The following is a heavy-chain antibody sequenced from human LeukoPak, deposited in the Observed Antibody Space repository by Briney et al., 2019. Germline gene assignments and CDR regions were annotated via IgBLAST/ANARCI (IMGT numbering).Heavy chain of an antibody. Sequence: SETLSLTCTVSGYSISSGYYWGWIRQPPGKGLEWIGSIYHSGSTYYNPSLKSRVTISVDTSKNQFSLKLSSVTAADTAVYYCARVIAVAAHDAFDIWGQGTMVTVSS. CDR3: ARVIAVAAHDAFDI. V-gene: IGHV4-38-2*02. CDR2: IYHSGST. CDR1: GYSISSGYY. D-gene: IGHD6-19*01. J-gene: IGHJ3*02.